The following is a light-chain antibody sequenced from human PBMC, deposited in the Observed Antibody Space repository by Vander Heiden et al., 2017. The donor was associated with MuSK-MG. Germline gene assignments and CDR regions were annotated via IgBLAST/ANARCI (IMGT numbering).Light chain of an antibody. Sequence: SELTQDPAVPVALGQTVRITCQGDGLRSYYAGWYQQKPGQAPVLVIYGKNKRPSGIPDRFSGSTSGNTASLTITGAQAEDEADYYCNSRDSSGTVVFGGGTKLTVL. V-gene: IGLV3-19*01. CDR3: NSRDSSGTVV. CDR1: GLRSYY. J-gene: IGLJ2*01. CDR2: GKN.